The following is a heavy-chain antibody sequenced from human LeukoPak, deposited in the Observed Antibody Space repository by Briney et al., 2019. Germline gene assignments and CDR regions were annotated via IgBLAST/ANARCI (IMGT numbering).Heavy chain of an antibody. V-gene: IGHV4-31*03. Sequence: SQTLSLTCTVSGGSISSGGYYWSWIRQHPGKGLEWIGYIYYSGSTYYNPSLKSRVTISVDTSKNQFSLKLSSVTAADTAVYYCARSRGAYGDYVPFDPWGQGTLVTVSS. CDR3: ARSRGAYGDYVPFDP. CDR1: GGSISSGGYY. D-gene: IGHD4-17*01. J-gene: IGHJ5*02. CDR2: IYYSGST.